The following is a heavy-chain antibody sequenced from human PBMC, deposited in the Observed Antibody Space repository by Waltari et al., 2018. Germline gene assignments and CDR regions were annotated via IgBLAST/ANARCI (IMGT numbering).Heavy chain of an antibody. V-gene: IGHV3-30-3*01. Sequence: QVQLVESGGGVVQPGGSLRLSCAASGFSFGAYGMNWVRQAPGKGLEWISFTLKDVSIKSYADSVKGRFTISRDNSRNTLYLQMDSLREEDTAIYYCVRKGGRIAVAGMGYWGRGTLVTVSS. CDR3: VRKGGRIAVAGMGY. D-gene: IGHD6-19*01. CDR1: GFSFGAYG. J-gene: IGHJ4*02. CDR2: TLKDVSIK.